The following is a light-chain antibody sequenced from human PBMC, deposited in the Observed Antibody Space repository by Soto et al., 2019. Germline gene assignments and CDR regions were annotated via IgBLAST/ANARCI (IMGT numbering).Light chain of an antibody. CDR3: SSYAGSSIYVV. J-gene: IGLJ2*01. CDR1: YNDVGSYNL. CDR2: EGN. V-gene: IGLV2-23*01. Sequence: QSALTQPASVSGSPGQSITISCTRTYNDVGSYNLVSWYQQHPGKAPKVMLYEGNKRPSGVSNRFSASKSGNMASLTISGLQADDEADYYCSSYAGSSIYVVFGGGTKVTV.